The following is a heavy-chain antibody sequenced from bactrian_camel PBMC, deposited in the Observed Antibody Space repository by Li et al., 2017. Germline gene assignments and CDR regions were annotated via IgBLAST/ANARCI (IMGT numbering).Heavy chain of an antibody. Sequence: VQLVESGGGLVQPGGSLRLSCAASAFTFSIYYMMRWARQAPGNECELASTISSDGSTYYADSVKGRFTISRDNAKSTVDLQMNSLKPEDTAVYYLVGSRRFYRATIARGTDGYIWGQGTQVTVS. V-gene: IGHV3S40*01. D-gene: IGHD4*01. CDR2: ISSDGST. CDR1: AFTFSIYY. J-gene: IGHJ4*01. CDR3: VGSRRFYRATIARGTDGYI.